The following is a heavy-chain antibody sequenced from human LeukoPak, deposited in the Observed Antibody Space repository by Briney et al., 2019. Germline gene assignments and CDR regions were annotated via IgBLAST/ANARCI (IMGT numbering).Heavy chain of an antibody. J-gene: IGHJ4*02. Sequence: PSETLSLTCTVSGGSISSSSYYWGWIRQPPGKGLEWIGSIYYSGSTNYNPSLKSRVTISIDTSKNQFSLILSSVTAADTAVYYCARGLSDVYWGQGTLVTVSS. CDR1: GGSISSSSYY. V-gene: IGHV4-39*07. CDR2: IYYSGST. CDR3: ARGLSDVY.